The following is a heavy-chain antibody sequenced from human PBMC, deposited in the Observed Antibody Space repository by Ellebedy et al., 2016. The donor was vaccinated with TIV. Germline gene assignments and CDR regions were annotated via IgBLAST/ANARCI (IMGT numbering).Heavy chain of an antibody. D-gene: IGHD3-16*02. J-gene: IGHJ6*02. CDR2: MNSNSGNT. V-gene: IGHV1-8*01. CDR3: AGGPFMVTFGGVIMDV. CDR1: GYTFTSYD. Sequence: ASSVKVSCKASGYTFTSYDINWVRQATGQGLEGMGWMNSNSGNTEYAQKFQGRVTMTRNTSITTAFMELSSLRSEDTAVYYCAGGPFMVTFGGVIMDVWGQGTTVTVSS.